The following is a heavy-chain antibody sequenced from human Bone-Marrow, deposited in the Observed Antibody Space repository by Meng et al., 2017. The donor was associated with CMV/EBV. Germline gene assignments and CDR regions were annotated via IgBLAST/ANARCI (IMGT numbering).Heavy chain of an antibody. CDR1: GYTFTGYY. Sequence: ASVKVSCKASGYTFTGYYMHWVRQAPGQGLEWMGWINPNSGGTKYAQMFQGRVTLTRDASISTAYMQLTSLTSDDTAVYYCARGGVGLVATFPNWGQGTLVTVSS. J-gene: IGHJ4*02. D-gene: IGHD5-12*01. CDR3: ARGGVGLVATFPN. V-gene: IGHV1-2*02. CDR2: INPNSGGT.